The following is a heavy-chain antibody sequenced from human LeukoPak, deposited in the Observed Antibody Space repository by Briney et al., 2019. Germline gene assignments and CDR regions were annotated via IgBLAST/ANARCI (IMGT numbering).Heavy chain of an antibody. Sequence: SETLSLTCTVSGGSISSYYWRWIRQPPGKGLEWIGYIYYSGSTNYNPSLKSRVTISVDTSKNQFSLKLSSVTAADTAVYYCASFDAAAPFDPWGQGTLVTVSS. CDR3: ASFDAAAPFDP. V-gene: IGHV4-59*01. D-gene: IGHD6-13*01. CDR1: GGSISSYY. J-gene: IGHJ5*02. CDR2: IYYSGST.